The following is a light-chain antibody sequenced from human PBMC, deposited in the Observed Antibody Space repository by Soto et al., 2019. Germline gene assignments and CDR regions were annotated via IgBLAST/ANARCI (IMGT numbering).Light chain of an antibody. CDR1: QSISSW. V-gene: IGKV1-5*01. Sequence: DIQMTQSPSTLSASVGDRVTITCRASQSISSWLAWYQQKPGKAPKLLIYDASSLESGVPSRFSGSGSGKEFTLTISSLQPDDFATYYCQQYHSYWTFGQGTRVEIK. J-gene: IGKJ1*01. CDR3: QQYHSYWT. CDR2: DAS.